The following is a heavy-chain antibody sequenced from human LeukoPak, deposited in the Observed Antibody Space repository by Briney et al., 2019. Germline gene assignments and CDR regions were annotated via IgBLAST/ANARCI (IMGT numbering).Heavy chain of an antibody. CDR3: ARDSYNYYDSSGLAWFDP. CDR1: GYTLTSYG. Sequence: ASVKVSCKASGYTLTSYGISWLRQAPGQGLEWMGWISAYNGNTNYAQKLQGRVTMTTDTSTSTAYMELRSLRSDDTAVYYCARDSYNYYDSSGLAWFDPWGQGTMVTVSS. CDR2: ISAYNGNT. J-gene: IGHJ5*02. D-gene: IGHD3-22*01. V-gene: IGHV1-18*01.